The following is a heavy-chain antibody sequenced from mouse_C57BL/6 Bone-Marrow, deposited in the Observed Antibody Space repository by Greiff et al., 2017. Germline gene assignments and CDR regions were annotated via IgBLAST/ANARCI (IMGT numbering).Heavy chain of an antibody. CDR3: ARLRLLQDWYFDV. D-gene: IGHD2-3*01. CDR2: VYPYNGGT. V-gene: IGHV1-36*01. Sequence: EVQLQQSGPVLVKPGPSVKISCKASGFTFTDYYMHWVKQSHGKSLEWIGLVYPYNGGTSYNQQFKGKATLTVDTSSSTAYMELNSLTSEDAAVYYCARLRLLQDWYFDVWGTGTTVTVSS. J-gene: IGHJ1*03. CDR1: GFTFTDYY.